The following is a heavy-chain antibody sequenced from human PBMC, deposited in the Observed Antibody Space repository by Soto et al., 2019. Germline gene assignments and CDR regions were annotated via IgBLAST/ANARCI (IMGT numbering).Heavy chain of an antibody. CDR1: GFTFSSYA. V-gene: IGHV3-23*01. CDR2: ISGSGGST. J-gene: IGHJ6*02. Sequence: PGGSLRLSCAASGFTFSSYAMSWVRQAPGKGLEWVSAISGSGGSTYYADSVKGRFTISRDNSKNTLYLQMNSLRAEDTAVYYCAKDLPPPGMIVVVAHSTQHYYYYYGMDVWGQGTTVTVSS. D-gene: IGHD3-22*01. CDR3: AKDLPPPGMIVVVAHSTQHYYYYYGMDV.